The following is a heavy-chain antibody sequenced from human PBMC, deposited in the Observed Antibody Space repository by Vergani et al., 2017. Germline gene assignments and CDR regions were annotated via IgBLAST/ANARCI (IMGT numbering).Heavy chain of an antibody. CDR2: SRNKARSYTT. Sequence: EVQLVESGGGLVQPGGSLRLSCAASGFTLSDHVMDWVRQGPGKGLEWVGRSRNKARSYTTEYSASVKGRFTISRDDSRNSLYLQMNSLKTEDTAVYYCATLPLQKQQHVTSWGQGTLVTVSS. CDR3: ATLPLQKQQHVTS. V-gene: IGHV3-72*01. D-gene: IGHD6-13*01. CDR1: GFTLSDHV. J-gene: IGHJ5*02.